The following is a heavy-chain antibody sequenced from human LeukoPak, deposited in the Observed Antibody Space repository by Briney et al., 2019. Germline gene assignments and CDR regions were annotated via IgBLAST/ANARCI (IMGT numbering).Heavy chain of an antibody. V-gene: IGHV4-39*07. D-gene: IGHD5-18*01. Sequence: SETLSLTCTVSGGSISSSSYYWGWIRQPPGKGLEWIGSIYYSGSTYYNPSLKSRVTISVDTSKNQFSLKLSSVTAADTAVYYCARAADSGTAMVGWGYYYYYMDVWGKGTTVTVSS. CDR1: GGSISSSSYY. CDR3: ARAADSGTAMVGWGYYYYYMDV. CDR2: IYYSGST. J-gene: IGHJ6*03.